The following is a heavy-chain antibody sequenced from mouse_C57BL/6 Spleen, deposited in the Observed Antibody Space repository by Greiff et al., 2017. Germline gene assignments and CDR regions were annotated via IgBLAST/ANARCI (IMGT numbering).Heavy chain of an antibody. CDR2: ISSGSSTI. J-gene: IGHJ1*03. CDR3: ARDDYDDGGYFDV. D-gene: IGHD2-4*01. CDR1: GFTFSDYG. Sequence: EVKVVESGGGLVKPGGSLKLSCAASGFTFSDYGMHWVRQAPEKGLGWVAYISSGSSTIYYADTVKGRFTISRDNAKNTLFLQMTSLRSEDTAMYYCARDDYDDGGYFDVWGTGTTVTVSS. V-gene: IGHV5-17*01.